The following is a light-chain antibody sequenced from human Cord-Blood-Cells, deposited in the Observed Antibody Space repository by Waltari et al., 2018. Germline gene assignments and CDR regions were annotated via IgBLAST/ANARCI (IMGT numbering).Light chain of an antibody. CDR2: EGS. V-gene: IGLV2-23*01. CDR1: SSDVGCYNL. CDR3: CSYAGSSTWV. Sequence: QSALTQPASVSGSPGPSITISCTGTSSDVGCYNLVSWYQQHPGKAPKLMIYEGSKRPSGVSNRFSGSKSGNTASLTISGLQAEDEADYYCCSYAGSSTWVFGGGTKLTVL. J-gene: IGLJ3*02.